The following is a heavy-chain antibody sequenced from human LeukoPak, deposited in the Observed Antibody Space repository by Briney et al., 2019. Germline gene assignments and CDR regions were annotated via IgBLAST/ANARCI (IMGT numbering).Heavy chain of an antibody. CDR2: INPNSGGT. D-gene: IGHD6-13*01. Sequence: ASVKDSCMASGYTFTAYYIHGVRQPPGQGLEWMGWINPNSGGTNYAQKFQGRVTVTRHTSISTAYMELSRLRSDDTAVYYCVSGFSVATAATGYSDYWGQGPVATVSP. V-gene: IGHV1-2*02. CDR3: VSGFSVATAATGYSDY. J-gene: IGHJ4*02. CDR1: GYTFTAYY.